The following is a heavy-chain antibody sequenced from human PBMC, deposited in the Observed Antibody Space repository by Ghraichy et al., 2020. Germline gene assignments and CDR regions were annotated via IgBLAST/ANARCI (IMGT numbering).Heavy chain of an antibody. CDR1: GFTFSSYG. CDR2: ISYDGSNK. Sequence: GSLRLSCVASGFTFSSYGMHWVRQAPGKGLEWVAVISYDGSNKYYADSVKGRFTISRDNSKNTLYLQMNSLRAEDTAVYYCATSGGMDVWGQGTTVTVSS. D-gene: IGHD7-27*01. CDR3: ATSGGMDV. J-gene: IGHJ6*02. V-gene: IGHV3-30*03.